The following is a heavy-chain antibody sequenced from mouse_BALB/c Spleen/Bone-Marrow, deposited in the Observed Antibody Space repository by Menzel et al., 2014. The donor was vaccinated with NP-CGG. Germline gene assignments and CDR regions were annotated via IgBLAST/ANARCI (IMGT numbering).Heavy chain of an antibody. Sequence: EVQRVESGGDLVQPGGSRKLSCAASGFTFSAFGMHWVRQAPERGLEWVAYIISGSNTIYYSDKVKGRFTISRDNPKNTLFLQMTSLRSEDTAMYYSARSRYDVGWFAYWGQGTLVTVSA. D-gene: IGHD2-14*01. CDR2: IISGSNTI. CDR3: ARSRYDVGWFAY. CDR1: GFTFSAFG. J-gene: IGHJ3*01. V-gene: IGHV5-17*02.